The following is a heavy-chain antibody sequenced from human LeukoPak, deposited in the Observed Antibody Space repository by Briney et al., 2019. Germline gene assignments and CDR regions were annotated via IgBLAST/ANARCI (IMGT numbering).Heavy chain of an antibody. V-gene: IGHV3-7*01. D-gene: IGHD6-6*01. CDR1: GFTFSNHW. CDR2: VKQDGSEK. CDR3: ARDYHTSSSHLLDY. Sequence: PGGSLRLSCAASGFTFSNHWMSWVRQAPGKGLEWVANVKQDGSEKYYADSVKGRFTISRDNSKNTLYLEMNSLRAEDTAVYYCARDYHTSSSHLLDYWGQGTLVTVSS. J-gene: IGHJ4*02.